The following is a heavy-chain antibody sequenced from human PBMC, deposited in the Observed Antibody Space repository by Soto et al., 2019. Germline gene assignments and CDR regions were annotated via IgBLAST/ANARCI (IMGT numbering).Heavy chain of an antibody. CDR1: GFTFSSYA. CDR3: ARDLYYYDSSGHYYYYGMDV. J-gene: IGHJ6*02. CDR2: ISYDGSNK. D-gene: IGHD3-22*01. Sequence: PGGSLRLPCAASGFTFSSYAMHWVRQAPGKGLEWVAVISYDGSNKYYADSVKGRFTISRDNSKNTLYLQMNSLRAEDTAVYYCARDLYYYDSSGHYYYYGMDVWGQGTTVTVSS. V-gene: IGHV3-30-3*01.